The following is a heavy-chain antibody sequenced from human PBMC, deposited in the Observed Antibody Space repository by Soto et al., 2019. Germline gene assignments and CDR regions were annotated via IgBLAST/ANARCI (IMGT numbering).Heavy chain of an antibody. CDR2: IYYNGST. Sequence: QVQLQESGPGLMKPSQTLSLICAVSGGSISSAGYYWSWIRQHPGKGLEWIGDIYYNGSTYYNPSLKSRVTISVDTAKNLFSLKLSSVSAADTAVYYCARALEDDYYDSNGPIWGHGTKVTVSS. CDR1: GGSISSAGYY. D-gene: IGHD3-22*01. V-gene: IGHV4-31*11. CDR3: ARALEDDYYDSNGPI. J-gene: IGHJ3*02.